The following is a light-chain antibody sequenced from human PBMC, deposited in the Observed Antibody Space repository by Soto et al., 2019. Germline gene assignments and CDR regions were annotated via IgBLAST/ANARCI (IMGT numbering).Light chain of an antibody. V-gene: IGKV3-20*01. CDR3: QQYESSPYT. CDR1: HSVTSSY. J-gene: IGKJ2*01. CDR2: GAS. Sequence: EIVLTQSPGTLSLSPGERATLSCRASHSVTSSYLAWYQQRPGQAPRLLVYGASSRATGIPDRFSGSGSGTDFTLTINRLEPEDFAVFDCQQYESSPYTFGQGTKLEIK.